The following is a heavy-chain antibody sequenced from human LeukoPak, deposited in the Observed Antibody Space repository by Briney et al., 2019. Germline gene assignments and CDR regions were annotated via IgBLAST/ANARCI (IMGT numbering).Heavy chain of an antibody. CDR1: GGSISSYY. V-gene: IGHV4-59*01. CDR3: ARAPSFYDFWSGYGE. D-gene: IGHD3-3*01. CDR2: IYYSGST. J-gene: IGHJ4*02. Sequence: SETLPLTCSVSGGSISSYYWSWIRQPPGKGLEWIGYIYYSGSTNYNPSLKSRVTISVDTSKNQFSLKLSSVTAADTAVYYCARAPSFYDFWSGYGEWGQGTLVTVSS.